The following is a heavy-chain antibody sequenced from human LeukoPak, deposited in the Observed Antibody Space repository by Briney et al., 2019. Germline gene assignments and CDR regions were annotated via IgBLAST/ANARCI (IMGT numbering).Heavy chain of an antibody. D-gene: IGHD3-10*01. J-gene: IGHJ5*02. Sequence: SQTLSLTCTVSGGSISSGDYYWSWIRQPPGRGLEWIGYIYYSGSTYYNPSLKSRVTISVDTSKNQFSLKLSSVTAADTAVYYCARDHSTYYYGSGSDNWFDPSGQGTLVTVSS. CDR2: IYYSGST. CDR1: GGSISSGDYY. CDR3: ARDHSTYYYGSGSDNWFDP. V-gene: IGHV4-30-4*08.